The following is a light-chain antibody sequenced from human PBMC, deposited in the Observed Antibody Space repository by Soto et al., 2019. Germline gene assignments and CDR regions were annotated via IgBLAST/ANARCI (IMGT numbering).Light chain of an antibody. CDR1: QTVLYSSNNKDY. CDR3: QQYLGAPLT. Sequence: DIVMTQSPDSLAVSLGERVTINCKSSQTVLYSSNNKDYLAWYQQKPGQPPKLFIYWASTRESGVPDRFSGSGSGTDFTLTISSLQAEDVEVYYCQQYLGAPLTFGGGTRVEIK. J-gene: IGKJ4*01. V-gene: IGKV4-1*01. CDR2: WAS.